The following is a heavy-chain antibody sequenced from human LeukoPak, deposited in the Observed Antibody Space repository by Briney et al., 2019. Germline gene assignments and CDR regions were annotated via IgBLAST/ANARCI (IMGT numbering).Heavy chain of an antibody. CDR3: TRDGAYSSDSSVDY. CDR1: GFTFDDFA. D-gene: IGHD3-22*01. J-gene: IGHJ4*02. V-gene: IGHV3-9*01. Sequence: GGSLSLSCVASGFTFDDFAMHWVRQAPGKGLEWVSGISRNSGDIGYADSVKGRFTISRDNAKNSLYLQMNGLRAEDTAVYYCTRDGAYSSDSSVDYWGQGTQVSVSS. CDR2: ISRNSGDI.